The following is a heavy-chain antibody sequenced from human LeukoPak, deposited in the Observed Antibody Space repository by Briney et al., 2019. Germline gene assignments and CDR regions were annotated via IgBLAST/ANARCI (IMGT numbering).Heavy chain of an antibody. CDR1: GGSISSNEW. CDR2: ISLDGRT. D-gene: IGHD7-27*01. V-gene: IGHV4-4*02. Sequence: TLSLTCAVSGGSISSNEWWNWVRQPPGKGLEWIGEISLDGRTLYNPSLKSRITMSIDKSNNHLSLNLASVTAADTAVYYCARVSQQTGDHYYFDYWGQGTLVTVSS. J-gene: IGHJ4*02. CDR3: ARVSQQTGDHYYFDY.